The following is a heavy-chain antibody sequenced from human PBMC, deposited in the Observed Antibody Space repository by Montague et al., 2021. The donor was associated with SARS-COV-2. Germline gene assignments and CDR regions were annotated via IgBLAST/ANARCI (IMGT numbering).Heavy chain of an antibody. CDR1: GGSISGFY. CDR2: INQSGSI. V-gene: IGHV4-34*01. J-gene: IGHJ4*02. CDR3: ARGQAGVNMVLVVVGVYYYMDV. D-gene: IGHD3-22*01. Sequence: SETLSLTCAVSGGSISGFYWSWVRQSPGGGLEWSGEINQSGSINYNPSLKSRVTILVDTSKNQFFLTLTSVTAADTAVYYCARGQAGVNMVLVVVGVYYYMDVWGQGTLVTVSS.